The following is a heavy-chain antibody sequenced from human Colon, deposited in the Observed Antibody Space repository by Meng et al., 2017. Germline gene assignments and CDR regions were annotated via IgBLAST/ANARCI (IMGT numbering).Heavy chain of an antibody. Sequence: QVAVWVSGPDRVRPSPTLPLACTASGGSISVGDSYWSWIRQPPGKGLEWIGYIYYSGSTYYNPSLKSRVTISVDTSKNQFSLKLSSVTAADTAVYYCARGPTTYFDYWGQGTLVTVSS. V-gene: IGHV4-30-4*01. CDR2: IYYSGST. CDR1: GGSISVGDSY. D-gene: IGHD4-17*01. J-gene: IGHJ4*02. CDR3: ARGPTTYFDY.